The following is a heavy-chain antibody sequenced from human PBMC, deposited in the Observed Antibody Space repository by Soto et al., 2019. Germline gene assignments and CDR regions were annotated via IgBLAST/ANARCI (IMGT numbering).Heavy chain of an antibody. CDR3: ASGEVYGDSQNAFDI. Sequence: QVQLVQSGAEVKKPGASVKDSCKASGYTFTSYYMHWVRHAPGQGLEWMGIINPSGGSTSYAQKFRGRVTMTRDTSTSTVYMELSSLRSDDTAVYYCASGEVYGDSQNAFDILGQGTMVTVSS. J-gene: IGHJ3*02. CDR2: INPSGGST. D-gene: IGHD4-17*01. V-gene: IGHV1-46*03. CDR1: GYTFTSYY.